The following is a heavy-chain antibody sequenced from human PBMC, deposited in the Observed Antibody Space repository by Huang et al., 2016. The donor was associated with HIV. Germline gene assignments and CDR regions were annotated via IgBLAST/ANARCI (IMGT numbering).Heavy chain of an antibody. V-gene: IGHV1-69*13. CDR3: ARDRLPGAAITGWFDP. CDR2: IITNFDTS. CDR1: GGSFSDYS. Sequence: QVQLVQSGAEVKKPGSSVKVSCKASGGSFSDYSIRWRRRAPGQGLEWMGGIITNFDTSNYAQKFHGRVTITADESTSTVYMELSSLKSEDTAMYYCARDRLPGAAITGWFDPWGQGTLVTVSS. J-gene: IGHJ5*02. D-gene: IGHD2-2*01.